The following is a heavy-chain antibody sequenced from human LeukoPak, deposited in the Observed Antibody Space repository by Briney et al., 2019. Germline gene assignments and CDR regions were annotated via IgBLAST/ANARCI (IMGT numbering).Heavy chain of an antibody. D-gene: IGHD6-13*01. CDR1: GGSFSDYY. V-gene: IGHV4-34*01. Sequence: KPSETLSLTCAVYGGSFSDYYWTWIRPPPGKGLEWIGEINHSGSTNYNPSLKSRVTISLDTSKNQFSRKLSSATAADTAVYYCARMLVSASTFDIWGRGKMVTVSS. CDR2: INHSGST. J-gene: IGHJ3*02. CDR3: ARMLVSASTFDI.